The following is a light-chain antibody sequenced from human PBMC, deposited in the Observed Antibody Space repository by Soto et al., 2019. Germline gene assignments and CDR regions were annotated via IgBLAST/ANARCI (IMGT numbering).Light chain of an antibody. Sequence: VLRQSPVTLSLSPGDRATLSCRASQSVSTSLAWYRQTPGQAPRLLIYDTSNRATGVPPRFSGSRSGTDFTLTISSVEPEDFAVFYCHQRNTLGQGARLEI. CDR3: HQRNT. CDR2: DTS. CDR1: QSVSTS. V-gene: IGKV3-11*01. J-gene: IGKJ5*01.